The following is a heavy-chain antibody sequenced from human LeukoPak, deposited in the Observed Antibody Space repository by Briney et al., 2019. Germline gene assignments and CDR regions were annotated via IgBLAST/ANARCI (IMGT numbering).Heavy chain of an antibody. J-gene: IGHJ4*02. CDR3: AKWGDYDILTGYYDSDY. Sequence: GASLRLSCAASGSTFSNYAMCCVRQPPGKGLEWVSAIVGSGGSTYYADSVKGRFTISRDNPKNTLYLQMNSLRAEDTAVYYCAKWGDYDILTGYYDSDYWGQGTLVTVSS. V-gene: IGHV3-23*01. CDR2: IVGSGGST. D-gene: IGHD3-9*01. CDR1: GSTFSNYA.